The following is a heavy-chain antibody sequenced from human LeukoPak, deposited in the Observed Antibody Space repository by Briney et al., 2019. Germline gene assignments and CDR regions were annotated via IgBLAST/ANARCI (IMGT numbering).Heavy chain of an antibody. V-gene: IGHV5-51*01. Sequence: NRGESLKISCKGSGYSFTSYWIGWVRQMPGKGLEWMGILYPGDSDTRYSPSFQGQVTISADKSISTAYLQWSSLKASDTAMYYCARHSRITLIVDSWGQGTLVTVSS. CDR2: LYPGDSDT. CDR3: ARHSRITLIVDS. CDR1: GYSFTSYW. J-gene: IGHJ5*01. D-gene: IGHD3-22*01.